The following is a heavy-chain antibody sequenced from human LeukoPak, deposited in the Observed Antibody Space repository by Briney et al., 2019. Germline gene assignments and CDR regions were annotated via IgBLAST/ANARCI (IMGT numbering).Heavy chain of an antibody. J-gene: IGHJ5*02. CDR1: GFTFSSYG. CDR3: AKYRGPDSVVVTTGSLDP. Sequence: GGSLRLSCEASGFTFSSYGMHWVRQAPGKGLEWVAVISYDGSNKYYADSVKGRFTISRDNSKNTLYLQMNSLRAEDTAVYYCAKYRGPDSVVVTTGSLDPWCQGTLVTVSS. CDR2: ISYDGSNK. D-gene: IGHD2-21*02. V-gene: IGHV3-30*18.